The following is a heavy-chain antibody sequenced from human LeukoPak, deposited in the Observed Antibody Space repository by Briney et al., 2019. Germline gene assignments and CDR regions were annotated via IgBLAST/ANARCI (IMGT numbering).Heavy chain of an antibody. Sequence: GGSLRLSCAASGFTFGNAWMTWVRQAPGKGLEWVGRIKSKTDGGTAEYGAPVTGRFTISRDDSKNTLDLQMNSLRTEDTAVYYCTTTIGWSPPKFNYWGQGTLVTVSS. D-gene: IGHD6-19*01. CDR2: IKSKTDGGTA. V-gene: IGHV3-15*01. CDR1: GFTFGNAW. J-gene: IGHJ4*02. CDR3: TTTIGWSPPKFNY.